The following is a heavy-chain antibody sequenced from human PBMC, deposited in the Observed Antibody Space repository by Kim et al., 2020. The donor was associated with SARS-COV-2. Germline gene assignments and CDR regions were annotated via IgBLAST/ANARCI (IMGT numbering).Heavy chain of an antibody. CDR1: GFTFSSYG. D-gene: IGHD3-10*01. Sequence: GGSLRLSCAASGFTFSSYGMHWVRQAPGKGLEWVAVISYDGSNKYYADSVKGRFTISRDNSKNTLYLQMNSLRAEDTAVYYCAKPLYGSGSDEDAFDIWGQGTMVTVSS. CDR2: ISYDGSNK. V-gene: IGHV3-30*18. J-gene: IGHJ3*02. CDR3: AKPLYGSGSDEDAFDI.